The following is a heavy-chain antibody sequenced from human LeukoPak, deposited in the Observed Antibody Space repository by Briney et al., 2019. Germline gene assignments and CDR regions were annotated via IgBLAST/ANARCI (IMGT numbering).Heavy chain of an antibody. CDR3: ARMTTHFDY. CDR1: GGSISSSSYY. J-gene: IGHJ4*02. V-gene: IGHV4-39*07. D-gene: IGHD4-11*01. Sequence: PSETLSLTCNVSGGSISSSSYYWGWIRQPPGKGLEWIESIYYSGSTYYNPSLKSRVTISVDTSKNQFSLKLSSVTAADTAVYYCARMTTHFDYWGQGTLVTVSS. CDR2: IYYSGST.